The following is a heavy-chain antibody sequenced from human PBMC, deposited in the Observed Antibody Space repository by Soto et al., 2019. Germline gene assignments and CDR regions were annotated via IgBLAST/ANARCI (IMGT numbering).Heavy chain of an antibody. J-gene: IGHJ6*03. V-gene: IGHV5-51*01. D-gene: IGHD3-3*01. CDR2: IYPGDSHT. Sequence: LGESLKISCKGSGYSFTSYWIGCVRQMPGKGLAWMGIIYPGDSHTRYSPSFQGQVTISADKSISTAYLQWSSLKASDTAMYYCARHVHRLGDYDFWSGSFPYYYYMDVWGKGTTVTVSS. CDR3: ARHVHRLGDYDFWSGSFPYYYYMDV. CDR1: GYSFTSYW.